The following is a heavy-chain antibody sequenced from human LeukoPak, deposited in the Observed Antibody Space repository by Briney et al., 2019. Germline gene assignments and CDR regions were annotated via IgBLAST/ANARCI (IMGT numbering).Heavy chain of an antibody. J-gene: IGHJ4*02. CDR3: ARNFDS. V-gene: IGHV3-48*01. CDR1: GFTFTSYT. Sequence: GGSLRLSCAASGFTFTSYTMIWVRQAPGKGLEWVSYITSSSSTIYYADSVKGRFTMSRDNAENSLYLQMNSLRAEDTAVYYCARNFDSWGQGTLVTVSS. CDR2: ITSSSSTI. D-gene: IGHD2/OR15-2a*01.